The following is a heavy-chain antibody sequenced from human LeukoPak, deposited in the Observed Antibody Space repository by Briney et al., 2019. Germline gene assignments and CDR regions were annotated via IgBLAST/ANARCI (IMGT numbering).Heavy chain of an antibody. D-gene: IGHD3-10*01. J-gene: IGHJ5*02. CDR1: GGSISSSSYY. CDR3: ARTRSAVTHLNYYGSGSRRISWFDP. V-gene: IGHV4-39*07. CDR2: IYYSGST. Sequence: PSETLSLTCTVSGGSISSSSYYWGWIRQPPGKGLEWIGSIYYSGSTYYNPSLKSRVTISVDTSKNQFSLKLSSVTAADTAVYYCARTRSAVTHLNYYGSGSRRISWFDPWGQGTLVTVSS.